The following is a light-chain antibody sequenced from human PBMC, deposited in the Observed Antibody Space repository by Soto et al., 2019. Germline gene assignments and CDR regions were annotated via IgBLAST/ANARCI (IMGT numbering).Light chain of an antibody. J-gene: IGKJ4*01. CDR3: QQYNSYSLT. V-gene: IGKV1-5*03. CDR1: QTISIC. CDR2: KAS. Sequence: DIQMTQSPSTLSASVGDRVTITCRASQTISICLAWYQQKPGKAPKLLIYKASSLESGVPSRFSGSGSGTEFPLTLSSLQPDDFATYYCQQYNSYSLTFGGGTQGEIK.